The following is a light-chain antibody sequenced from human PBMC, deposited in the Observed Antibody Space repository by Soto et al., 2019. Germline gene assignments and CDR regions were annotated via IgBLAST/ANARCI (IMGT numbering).Light chain of an antibody. CDR2: GIS. CDR3: QQYSKWPIT. Sequence: EVVLTQSPGTLSLSKGERATLSCRASQSVNSNYLAWYQQHPGQPPRLLIYGISTRATGIPARFSGSGSGTEFSLTISSLQSEDFAVYYCQQYSKWPITFGQGTRLEIK. CDR1: QSVNSN. J-gene: IGKJ5*01. V-gene: IGKV3-15*01.